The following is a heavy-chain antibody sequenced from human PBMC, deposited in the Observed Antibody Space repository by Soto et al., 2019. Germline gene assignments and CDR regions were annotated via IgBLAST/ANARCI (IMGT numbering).Heavy chain of an antibody. CDR3: ARGNLAVAGTHYFDY. D-gene: IGHD6-13*01. J-gene: IGHJ4*02. CDR2: IYHSGST. CDR1: GGSISSGGYS. Sequence: QLQLQESGSGLVKPSQTLSLTCAVSGGSISSGGYSWSWIRQPPGKGLEWIGYIYHSGSTYYNPSLKSRVTISVDRSKNQFSLKLSSVTAADTAVYYCARGNLAVAGTHYFDYWGQGTLVTVSS. V-gene: IGHV4-30-2*01.